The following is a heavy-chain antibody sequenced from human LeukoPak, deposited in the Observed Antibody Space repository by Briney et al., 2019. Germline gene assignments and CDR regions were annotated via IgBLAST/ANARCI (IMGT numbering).Heavy chain of an antibody. CDR2: IQQGGSEK. CDR1: GFTFSSYW. CDR3: VRVRTTVTNDLDN. V-gene: IGHV3-7*05. Sequence: GGSLRLSCAASGFTFSSYWMSWVRQAPGKGLEWVANIQQGGSEKYYVDSVKGRFTISRDNAKNSLFLQMNSLRAEDTAVYYCVRVRTTVTNDLDNWGQGTLVTVSS. D-gene: IGHD4-17*01. J-gene: IGHJ4*02.